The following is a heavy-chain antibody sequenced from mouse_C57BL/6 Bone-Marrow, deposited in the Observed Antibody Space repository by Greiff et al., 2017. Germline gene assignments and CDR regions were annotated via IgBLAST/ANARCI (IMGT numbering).Heavy chain of an antibody. CDR2: IDPETGGT. D-gene: IGHD2-3*01. J-gene: IGHJ2*01. V-gene: IGHV1-15*01. Sequence: VQLQQSGAELVRPGASVTLSCEASGYTFTDYEMHWVKQTPVHGLEWIGAIDPETGGTAYNQKFKGKAILTADKSSSTAYMELRSLTSEDSAVYYCTKWLLPYYFDYWGQGTTLTVSS. CDR3: TKWLLPYYFDY. CDR1: GYTFTDYE.